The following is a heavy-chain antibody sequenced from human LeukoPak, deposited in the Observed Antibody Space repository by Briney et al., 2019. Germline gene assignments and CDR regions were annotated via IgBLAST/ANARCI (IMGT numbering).Heavy chain of an antibody. Sequence: GGSLRLSCAASGFTFDDYAMHWVRQGPGKGLEWVCGFNWKSGAIGYADSVKGRFTISRDNAKNSLYLQMNSLRAEDTAVYYCATVVGGPLWFGELFYWGQGTLVTVSS. V-gene: IGHV3-9*01. CDR1: GFTFDDYA. J-gene: IGHJ4*02. D-gene: IGHD3-10*01. CDR3: ATVVGGPLWFGELFY. CDR2: FNWKSGAI.